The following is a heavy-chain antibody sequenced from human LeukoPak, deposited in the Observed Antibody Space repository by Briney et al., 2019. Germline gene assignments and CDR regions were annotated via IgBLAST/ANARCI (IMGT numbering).Heavy chain of an antibody. CDR3: ARARYSGSGSYYLSDY. D-gene: IGHD3-10*01. Sequence: ASVKVSCKASGYTFTGYYMHLVRQAPGQGLEWMGRINPNSGGTNYAQKFQGRVTMTRDTSISTAYMELRRLRYDDTAVYYCARARYSGSGSYYLSDYWGQGTLVTVSS. CDR1: GYTFTGYY. V-gene: IGHV1-2*06. J-gene: IGHJ4*02. CDR2: INPNSGGT.